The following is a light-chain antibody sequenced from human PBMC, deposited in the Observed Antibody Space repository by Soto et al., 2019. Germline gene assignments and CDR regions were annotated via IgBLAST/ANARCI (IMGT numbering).Light chain of an antibody. Sequence: EIVLTQSPGTLSLFPGERATLSCRASQSISRSYLAWYQQKPGQAPRLLIYGASSRATGIPDRFSGAGSATDFTLTISRLEPEDFAVYYCHQYGSAPAWTFGQGTKVEIK. V-gene: IGKV3-20*01. CDR1: QSISRSY. CDR3: HQYGSAPAWT. CDR2: GAS. J-gene: IGKJ1*01.